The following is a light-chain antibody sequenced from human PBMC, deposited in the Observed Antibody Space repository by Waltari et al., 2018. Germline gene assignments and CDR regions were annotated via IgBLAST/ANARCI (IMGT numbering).Light chain of an antibody. CDR2: AAS. CDR1: QSISNY. CDR3: QQSYSTPRT. V-gene: IGKV1-39*01. Sequence: DIQMTQSPSSLSASGGDRVTITCRASQSISNYLNWYQQKPGKAPKLLIYAASSLQSGVPSRFSGSGSGTDFTLTISSLQPEDFATYYCQQSYSTPRTFGHGTKVEIK. J-gene: IGKJ1*01.